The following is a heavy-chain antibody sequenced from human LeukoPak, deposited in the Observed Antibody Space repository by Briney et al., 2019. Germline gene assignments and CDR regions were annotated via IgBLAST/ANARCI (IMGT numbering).Heavy chain of an antibody. CDR3: ARDLAYCGGDCYSGYFDY. CDR1: GGSFSGYY. J-gene: IGHJ4*02. D-gene: IGHD2-21*02. Sequence: PSETLSLTCAVYGGSFSGYYMSWIRQAPGKGLEWVSYISSSGSTIYYADSVKGRFTISRDNAKNSLYLQMNSLRAEDTAVYYCARDLAYCGGDCYSGYFDYWGQGTLVTVSS. V-gene: IGHV3-11*01. CDR2: ISSSGSTI.